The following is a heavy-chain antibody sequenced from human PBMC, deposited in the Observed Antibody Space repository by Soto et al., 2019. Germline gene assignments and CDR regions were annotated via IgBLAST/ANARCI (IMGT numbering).Heavy chain of an antibody. CDR3: ARGSSRGEVNDSLDI. J-gene: IGHJ3*02. D-gene: IGHD3-16*01. CDR2: IIPIFGTA. CDR1: GGTFSSSA. V-gene: IGHV1-69*06. Sequence: QVQLVPSGAEVKKPGSSVKVSCKASGGTFSSSAISWVRQAPGQGLAWMGGIIPIFGTANYAQKFQGRVTITADKSTSTAYMELSSLRSEDTAVYYCARGSSRGEVNDSLDIWGQGTKVTVSS.